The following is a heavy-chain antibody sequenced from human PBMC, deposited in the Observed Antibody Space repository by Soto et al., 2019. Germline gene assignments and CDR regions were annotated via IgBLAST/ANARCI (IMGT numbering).Heavy chain of an antibody. J-gene: IGHJ5*02. V-gene: IGHV4-39*01. CDR2: IYYSGST. CDR3: VRGGSWFFWFDP. D-gene: IGHD6-13*01. Sequence: SETLSLTCTVSGGSISSSSYYWGWIRQPPGKGLEWIGSIYYSGSTYYNPSLKSRVTISVDTSKNQFSLKLSSVTAADTAVYYCVRGGSWFFWFDPWGQGTLVTVSS. CDR1: GGSISSSSYY.